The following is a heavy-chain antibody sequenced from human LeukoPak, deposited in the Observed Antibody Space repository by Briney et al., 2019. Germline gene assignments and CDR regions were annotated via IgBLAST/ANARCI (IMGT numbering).Heavy chain of an antibody. CDR1: GGTFSSYA. D-gene: IGHD2-15*01. CDR3: ARSIVVVVAATSWFDH. V-gene: IGHV1-69*05. J-gene: IGHJ5*02. Sequence: ASVKVSCKASGGTFSSYAISWVRQAPGQGLEGMGRIIPIFGTANYAQKFQGRVTITTDESTSTAYMELSSLRSEDTAVYYCARSIVVVVAATSWFDHWGQGTLVTVSS. CDR2: IIPIFGTA.